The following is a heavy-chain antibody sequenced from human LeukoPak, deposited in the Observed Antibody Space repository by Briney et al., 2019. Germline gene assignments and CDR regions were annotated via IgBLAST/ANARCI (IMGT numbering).Heavy chain of an antibody. J-gene: IGHJ6*02. CDR2: TYYSGST. CDR1: GGCISSYY. D-gene: IGHD3-10*01. Sequence: SETLSLTCTVSGGCISSYYWSWIRQPPGKGLEWIGYTYYSGSTNYNPSLKSRVTISVDTSKNQFSLKLSSVTAADTAVYYCARDRGYYGSAGHYGMDVWGQGTTVTVSS. V-gene: IGHV4-59*01. CDR3: ARDRGYYGSAGHYGMDV.